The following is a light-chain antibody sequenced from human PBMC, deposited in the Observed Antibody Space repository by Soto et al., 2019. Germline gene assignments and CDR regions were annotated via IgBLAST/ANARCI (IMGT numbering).Light chain of an antibody. J-gene: IGLJ3*02. CDR3: QAWDSSIAV. Sequence: SYELTQPPSVSVSPGQTASITCSGDKLGNEYVFWYQQRPGQSPVLVIYQHSMRPSGISALFSGSTSGNTATLTISGIQTADEADYYCQAWDSSIAVFGGGIKLTVL. CDR2: QHS. V-gene: IGLV3-1*01. CDR1: KLGNEY.